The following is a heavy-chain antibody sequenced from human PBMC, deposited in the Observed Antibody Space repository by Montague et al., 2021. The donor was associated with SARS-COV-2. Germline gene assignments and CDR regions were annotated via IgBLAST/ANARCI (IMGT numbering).Heavy chain of an antibody. D-gene: IGHD6-13*01. CDR3: AREAAAAYYYYYYMDV. J-gene: IGHJ6*03. Sequence: TLSLTCTVSGGSISSGSYYWSWIRQPAGKGLEWIGRIYTSGSTNYNPSLKSRVTISVDTSKNQFSLKLSSVTAAGTAVYYCAREAAAAYYYYYYMDVWGKGTTVTVSS. CDR2: IYTSGST. CDR1: GGSISSGSYY. V-gene: IGHV4-61*02.